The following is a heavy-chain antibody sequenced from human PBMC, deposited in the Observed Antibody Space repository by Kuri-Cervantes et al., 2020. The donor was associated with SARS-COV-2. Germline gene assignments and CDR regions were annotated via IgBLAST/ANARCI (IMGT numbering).Heavy chain of an antibody. CDR1: GFSFSSYA. CDR3: AQDVSQLGRACRY. V-gene: IGHV3-23*01. Sequence: GESLKISCAAPGFSFSSYAMSWVRQAPGKGLEWVSAISGSGDNTYYADSVKGRFTISRDNSQNTVYLQMNSLRGEDTALYYCAQDVSQLGRACRYWGQGTLVTVSS. CDR2: ISGSGDNT. J-gene: IGHJ4*02. D-gene: IGHD6-6*01.